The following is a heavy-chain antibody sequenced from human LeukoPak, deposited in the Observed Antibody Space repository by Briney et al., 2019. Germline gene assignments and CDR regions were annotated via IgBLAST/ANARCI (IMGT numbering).Heavy chain of an antibody. J-gene: IGHJ5*02. CDR2: IYYSGST. CDR1: GGSISSHY. V-gene: IGHV4-59*11. Sequence: SETLSLTCTVSGGSISSHYWSWIRQPPGKGLEWIGYIYYSGSTNYNPSLKSRVTISVDTSKNQFSLKLSSVTAADTAVYYCARGVSSSWYGPWSVSGGGWFDPWGQGTLVTVSS. D-gene: IGHD6-13*01. CDR3: ARGVSSSWYGPWSVSGGGWFDP.